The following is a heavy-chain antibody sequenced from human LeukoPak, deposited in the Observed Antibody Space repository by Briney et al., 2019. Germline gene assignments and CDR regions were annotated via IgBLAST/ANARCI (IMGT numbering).Heavy chain of an antibody. V-gene: IGHV3-33*01. Sequence: PGGSLRLSCAASGFTFSSYGMHWVRQAPGKGLEWVAVIWYDGSNKYYADSVKGRFTISRDNSKNTLYLQMNSLRAEDTAVYYCARDDYCDGSGYPDDAFDIWGQGTMVTVSS. J-gene: IGHJ3*02. CDR2: IWYDGSNK. D-gene: IGHD3-22*01. CDR3: ARDDYCDGSGYPDDAFDI. CDR1: GFTFSSYG.